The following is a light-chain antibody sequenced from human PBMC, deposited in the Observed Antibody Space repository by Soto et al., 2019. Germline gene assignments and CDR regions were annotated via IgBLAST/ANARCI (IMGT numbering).Light chain of an antibody. CDR3: QYYDSSHLVG. CDR2: EDN. CDR1: SGSIASNY. V-gene: IGLV6-57*04. Sequence: NFMLTQPHSVSESPGKTVTISCTRSSGSIASNYVQWYQQRPGSAPTTVIYEDNQRPSGVPDRFSVSIDSSSNSASLTISGLQTEDEADSYCQYYDSSHLVGFGGGTKLTVL. J-gene: IGLJ2*01.